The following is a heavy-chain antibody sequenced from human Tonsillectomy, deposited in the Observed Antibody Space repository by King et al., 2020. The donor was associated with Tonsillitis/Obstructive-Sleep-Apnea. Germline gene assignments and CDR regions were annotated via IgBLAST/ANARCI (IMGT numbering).Heavy chain of an antibody. CDR3: ARHSPYETGIYY. CDR2: IYPGDSDT. J-gene: IGHJ4*02. V-gene: IGHV5-51*01. CDR1: GYSFTNQW. Sequence: VQLVESGADVKKPGESLKISCKASGYSFTNQWIVWVRQMPGRGLEWMGIIYPGDSDTRYSPSFEGQVSISADKATSTVYLQWNILQASDTRIYYWARHSPYETGIYYWGQGTLVTVPS. D-gene: IGHD3-10*01.